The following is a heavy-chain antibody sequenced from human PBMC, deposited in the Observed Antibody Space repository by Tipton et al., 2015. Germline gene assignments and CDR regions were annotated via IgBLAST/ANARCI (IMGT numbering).Heavy chain of an antibody. CDR1: YGSISTVGYY. D-gene: IGHD6-19*01. Sequence: TLSLTCTVTYGSISTVGYYWTWIRQHPGKGLEWIGNIDYSGGTNSNPSLRSRVAMSVDTSMNQFSLRLTSVTAADTAMYYCARDPGVGSGWSQQGDFWGRGTLVTVSS. J-gene: IGHJ4*02. CDR2: IDYSGGT. CDR3: ARDPGVGSGWSQQGDF. V-gene: IGHV4-31*03.